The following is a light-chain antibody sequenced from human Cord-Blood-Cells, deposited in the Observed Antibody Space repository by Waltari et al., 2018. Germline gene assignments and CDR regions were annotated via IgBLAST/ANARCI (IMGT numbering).Light chain of an antibody. J-gene: IGKJ2*03. V-gene: IGKV1-5*03. CDR1: QRIRSW. CDR2: KAS. CDR3: QQYNSYSMYS. Sequence: DIQMTQSPSTMSASVGDRVTITCQASQRIRSWFAWYQQKPGKAPKRLIYKASSLESGVTSRFSGSGSGTEFTLTISSLQPDDFATYYCQQYNSYSMYSFGQGTKLEIK.